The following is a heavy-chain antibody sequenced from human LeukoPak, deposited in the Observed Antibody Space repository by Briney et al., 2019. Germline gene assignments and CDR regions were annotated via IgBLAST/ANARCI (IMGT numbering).Heavy chain of an antibody. Sequence: ASVKVSCKASGYTFTGYYMHWVRQAPGQGLEWIGWINPNSGGTNYAQKFQGRVTMTRDTSISTAYMELSRLRSDDTAVYYCARVWSSYYDSSGPFDYWGQGTLVTVSS. J-gene: IGHJ4*02. V-gene: IGHV1-2*02. CDR2: INPNSGGT. CDR3: ARVWSSYYDSSGPFDY. D-gene: IGHD3-22*01. CDR1: GYTFTGYY.